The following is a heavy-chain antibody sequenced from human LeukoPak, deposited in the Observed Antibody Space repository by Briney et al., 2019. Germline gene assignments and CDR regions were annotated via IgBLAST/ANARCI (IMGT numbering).Heavy chain of an antibody. J-gene: IGHJ6*02. D-gene: IGHD1-1*01. CDR2: IYYSGST. Sequence: SETLSLTCTVSGGSISSGGYYWSWIRQHPGTGLEWIGYIYYSGSTYYNPSLKSRVTISVDTSKNQFSLKLSSVTAADTAVYYCARDGVPKYYYYGMDVWGQGTRSPSP. V-gene: IGHV4-31*03. CDR1: GGSISSGGYY. CDR3: ARDGVPKYYYYGMDV.